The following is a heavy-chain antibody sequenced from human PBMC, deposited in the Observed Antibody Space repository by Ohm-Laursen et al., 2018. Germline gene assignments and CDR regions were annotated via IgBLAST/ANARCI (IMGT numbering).Heavy chain of an antibody. CDR1: GFTFADYG. CDR3: TRVPAVGTAPS. V-gene: IGHV3-49*03. D-gene: IGHD6-13*01. CDR2: IRGKAYRGTT. Sequence: SLRLSCAASGFTFADYGMSWSRQAPGKGLEWVGFIRGKAYRGTTEYAASVRGRFTISRDDSKSIAYLQMDSLKTEDTPVYYCTRVPAVGTAPSWGQGTLLTVSS. J-gene: IGHJ4*02.